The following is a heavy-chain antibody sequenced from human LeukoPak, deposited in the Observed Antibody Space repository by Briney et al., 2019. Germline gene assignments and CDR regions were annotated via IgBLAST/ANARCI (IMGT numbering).Heavy chain of an antibody. J-gene: IGHJ6*03. V-gene: IGHV7-4-1*02. CDR2: INTNTGNP. CDR1: GYTFTSYA. D-gene: IGHD2-15*01. CDR3: ARETLGYCSGGSCYSYYYYMDV. Sequence: GASVKVSCKASGYTFTSYAMNWVRQAPGQGLEWMGWINTNTGNPTYAQGFTGRFVFSLDTSVSTAYLQISSLKAEDTAVYYCARETLGYCSGGSCYSYYYYMDVWGKGTTVTVPS.